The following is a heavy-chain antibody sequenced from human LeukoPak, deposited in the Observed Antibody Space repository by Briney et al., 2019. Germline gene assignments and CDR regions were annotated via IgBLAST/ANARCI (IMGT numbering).Heavy chain of an antibody. V-gene: IGHV1-2*02. CDR3: ASGPRIAAAAYGDWYFDL. Sequence: ASVKVSCKASGYTFTGYYMHWVRQAPGQGLEWMGWINPNSGGTNYAQKFQGRVTMTRDTSISTAYMELSRLRSDDTAVYYCASGPRIAAAAYGDWYFDLWGRGTLVTVSS. D-gene: IGHD6-13*01. J-gene: IGHJ2*01. CDR2: INPNSGGT. CDR1: GYTFTGYY.